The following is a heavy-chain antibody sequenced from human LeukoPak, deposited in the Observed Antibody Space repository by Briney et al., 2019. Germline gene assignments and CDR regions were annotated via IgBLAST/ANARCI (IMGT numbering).Heavy chain of an antibody. D-gene: IGHD5-18*01. Sequence: GRSLRLSCAASGFTFSSYAMHWVRRAPGKGLEWVAVISYDGTTKYYADSVKGRFTISRDNSKNTLYLQMNSLRAEDTAVYYCASTRDTATNYFDYWGQGTLVTVSS. V-gene: IGHV3-30*04. CDR3: ASTRDTATNYFDY. J-gene: IGHJ4*02. CDR2: ISYDGTTK. CDR1: GFTFSSYA.